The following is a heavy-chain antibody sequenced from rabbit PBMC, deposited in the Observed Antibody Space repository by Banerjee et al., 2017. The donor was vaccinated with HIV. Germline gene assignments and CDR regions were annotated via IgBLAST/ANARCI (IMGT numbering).Heavy chain of an antibody. D-gene: IGHD4-1*01. V-gene: IGHV1S40*01. Sequence: QSLEESGGDLVKPGASLTLTCKASGFDFSSTYYMCWVRQAPGKGLEWIGCISAGSSGTTYYASWAKGRFTISKTSSTTVTLQMTSLTAADTATYFCARDLAGVIGWNFGLWGPGTLVTVS. CDR3: ARDLAGVIGWNFGL. CDR1: GFDFSSTYY. J-gene: IGHJ4*01. CDR2: ISAGSSGTT.